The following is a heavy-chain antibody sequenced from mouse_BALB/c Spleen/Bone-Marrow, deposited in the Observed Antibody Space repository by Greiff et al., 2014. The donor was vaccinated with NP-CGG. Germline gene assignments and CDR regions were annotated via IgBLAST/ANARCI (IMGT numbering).Heavy chain of an antibody. D-gene: IGHD4-1*01. J-gene: IGHJ4*01. CDR2: IDPANGNT. V-gene: IGHV14-3*02. Sequence: VQLQQPGAELVKPGASVKLSCTASGFNIKDTYMHWVKQRPEQGLEWIGRIDPANGNTKYDPKFQGKATITADTSSNTAYLQLSSLTSEDTAVYYCARWEYYAMDYWGQGTSVTDSS. CDR3: ARWEYYAMDY. CDR1: GFNIKDTY.